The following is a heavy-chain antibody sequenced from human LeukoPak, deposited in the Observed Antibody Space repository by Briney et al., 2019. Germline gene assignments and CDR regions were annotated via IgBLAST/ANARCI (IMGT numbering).Heavy chain of an antibody. CDR2: INPNSGGT. V-gene: IGHV1-2*02. CDR1: GGTFSSYA. CDR3: AREEGDYYGSGSYSIH. Sequence: ASVKVSCKASGGTFSSYAISWVRQAPGQGLEWMGWINPNSGGTNYAQKFQGRVTMTRDTSISTAYMELSRLRSDDTAVYYCAREEGDYYGSGSYSIHWGQGTLVTVSS. J-gene: IGHJ4*02. D-gene: IGHD3-10*01.